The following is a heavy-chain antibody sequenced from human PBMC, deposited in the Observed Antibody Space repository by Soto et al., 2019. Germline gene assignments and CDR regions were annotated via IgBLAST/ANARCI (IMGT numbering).Heavy chain of an antibody. V-gene: IGHV1-69*01. Sequence: QLQLVQSGAEVKKPGSSVKVSCKASGGTFTNYAISWVRQAPGQGLEWMGAIIPMFGTSSYAQKSQGTVTITADDSTSTVYMELRSLTFEDTAVYYCAGGVRTGNYGMDVWGQGTTVTVSS. CDR1: GGTFTNYA. CDR2: IIPMFGTS. J-gene: IGHJ6*02. D-gene: IGHD3-16*01. CDR3: AGGVRTGNYGMDV.